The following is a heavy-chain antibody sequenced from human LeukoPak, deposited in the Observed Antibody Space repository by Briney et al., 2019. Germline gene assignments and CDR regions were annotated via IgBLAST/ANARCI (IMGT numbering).Heavy chain of an antibody. CDR1: GFPFSSYS. J-gene: IGHJ4*02. V-gene: IGHV3-21*01. D-gene: IGHD3-16*01. CDR3: ASTWGTLDY. CDR2: ISSSSSYI. Sequence: GESLKISCAASGFPFSSYSMNWVRQAPGKGLEWVSSISSSSSYIYYADSVKGRFTISRDNAKNSLYLQMNSLRAEDTAVYYCASTWGTLDYWGQGTLVTVSS.